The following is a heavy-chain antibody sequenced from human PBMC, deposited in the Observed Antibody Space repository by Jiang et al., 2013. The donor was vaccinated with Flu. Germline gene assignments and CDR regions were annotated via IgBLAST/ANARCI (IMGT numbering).Heavy chain of an antibody. J-gene: IGHJ4*02. CDR1: SISSSNW. Sequence: SISSSNWWSWVRQPPREGAWSGLGKSIIWEHQLQPSLKSRVTISVDKSKNQLSLKLRSVTAADTAIYYCARKTDSGIAPNDYWGQGTLVTVSS. D-gene: IGHD1-26*01. V-gene: IGHV4-4*02. CDR3: ARKTDSGIAPNDY. CDR2: SIIWEH.